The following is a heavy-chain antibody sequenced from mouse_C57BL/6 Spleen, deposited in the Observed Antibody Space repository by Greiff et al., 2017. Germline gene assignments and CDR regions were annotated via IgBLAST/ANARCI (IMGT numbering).Heavy chain of an antibody. D-gene: IGHD2-4*01. J-gene: IGHJ2*01. CDR3: ARSGLREFFDY. CDR2: IYPGDGDT. CDR1: GYAFSSSW. Sequence: VQLQQSGPELVKPGASVKISCKASGYAFSSSWMNWVKQRPGKGLEWIGRIYPGDGDTNYNGKFKGKATLTADKSSSTAYMQLSSLTSEDSAVYCCARSGLREFFDYWGQGTTLTVSS. V-gene: IGHV1-82*01.